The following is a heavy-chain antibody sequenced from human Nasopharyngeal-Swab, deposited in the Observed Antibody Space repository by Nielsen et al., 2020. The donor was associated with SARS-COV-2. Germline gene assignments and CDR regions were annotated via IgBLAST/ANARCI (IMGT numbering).Heavy chain of an antibody. CDR2: VYYFGST. Sequence: SETLSLTCTVSGGSIRGYYWSWIRQPPGRGLEWMGYVYYFGSTDYNPSLKSRVTMSVDTSKNQLSLRLRSVTAADTAVYYCARHYYESTTGTFPFDNWGQGTLVTVSS. J-gene: IGHJ4*02. D-gene: IGHD3-22*01. CDR3: ARHYYESTTGTFPFDN. CDR1: GGSIRGYY. V-gene: IGHV4-59*08.